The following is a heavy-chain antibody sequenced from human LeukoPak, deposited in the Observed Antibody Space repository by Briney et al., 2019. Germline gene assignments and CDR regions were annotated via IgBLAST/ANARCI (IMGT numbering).Heavy chain of an antibody. CDR1: GFTFSSYA. V-gene: IGHV3-64*01. CDR3: ARDLGRGYGDYIFDY. Sequence: QPGGSLRLSCAASGFTFSSYAMHWVRQAPGKGLEYVSAISSNGGSTYYANSVKGRFTISRDNSKNTLYLQMGSLRAEDMAVYYCARDLGRGYGDYIFDYWGQGTLVTVSS. D-gene: IGHD4-17*01. J-gene: IGHJ4*02. CDR2: ISSNGGST.